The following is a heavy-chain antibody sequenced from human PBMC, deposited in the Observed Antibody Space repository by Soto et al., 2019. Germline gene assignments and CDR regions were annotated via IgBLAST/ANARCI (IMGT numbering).Heavy chain of an antibody. D-gene: IGHD2-2*01. CDR2: ISGSGGST. Sequence: PGGSLRLSCAASGFTFSSYAMSWVRQAPGKGLEWVSAISGSGGSTYYADSVKGRFTISRDNSKNTLYLQMNSLRAEDTAVYYCAKFHCSSTSCYLRGFGYWGQGTLVTVSS. CDR3: AKFHCSSTSCYLRGFGY. J-gene: IGHJ4*02. CDR1: GFTFSSYA. V-gene: IGHV3-23*01.